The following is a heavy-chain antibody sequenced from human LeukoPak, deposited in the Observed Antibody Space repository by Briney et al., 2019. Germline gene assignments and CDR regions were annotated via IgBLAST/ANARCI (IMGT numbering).Heavy chain of an antibody. D-gene: IGHD2-15*01. Sequence: GGSLRLSCAASGFTFSSNAMSWVRQAPGKGLEWVSAISGSGGSTYYADSVKGRFTISRDNAKNSLYLQMNSLRAEDTAVYYCARAAYCSGGSCYDGYYYYMDVWGKGTTVTISS. J-gene: IGHJ6*03. CDR1: GFTFSSNA. V-gene: IGHV3-23*01. CDR3: ARAAYCSGGSCYDGYYYYMDV. CDR2: ISGSGGST.